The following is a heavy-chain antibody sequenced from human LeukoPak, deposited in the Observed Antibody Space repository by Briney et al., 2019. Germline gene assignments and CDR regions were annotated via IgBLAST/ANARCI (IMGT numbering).Heavy chain of an antibody. CDR1: GGFIASYS. D-gene: IGHD3-22*01. J-gene: IGHJ4*02. Sequence: SETPSLTCTVSGGFIASYSWSWIRQPAGKGLEWIGRIYTSGGSDYNPSLKSRVTMSLDSSKTQFYLKMTSVTAADNAVYYCARGPSGYYYGWGQGILVTVSS. CDR2: IYTSGGS. CDR3: ARGPSGYYYG. V-gene: IGHV4-4*07.